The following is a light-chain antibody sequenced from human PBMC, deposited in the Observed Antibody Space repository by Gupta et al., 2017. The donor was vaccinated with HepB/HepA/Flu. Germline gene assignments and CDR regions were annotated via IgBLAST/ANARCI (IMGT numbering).Light chain of an antibody. CDR1: QSVRSSY. V-gene: IGKV3-20*01. Sequence: EIVLTQSPGTLSLSPGERATLSCRASQSVRSSYIAWYQQKPGQAPRLLIYGASSRATGIPDRFSGSGSGTDFTLTISRLEPEDFAVYYCQQDASSSKTFVQGTKVEIK. CDR3: QQDASSSKT. CDR2: GAS. J-gene: IGKJ1*01.